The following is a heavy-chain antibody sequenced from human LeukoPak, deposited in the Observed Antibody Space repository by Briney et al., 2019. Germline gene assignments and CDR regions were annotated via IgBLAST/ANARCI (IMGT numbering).Heavy chain of an antibody. CDR1: GYTFTSYG. D-gene: IGHD5-18*01. CDR2: ISAYNGNT. V-gene: IGHV1-18*01. CDR3: ARVILGYSYGSRWFDP. Sequence: ASVKVSCKASGYTFTSYGISWVRQAPGQGLEWMGWISAYNGNTNYAQKLQGRVTMTTDTSTSTAFMELRSLRSDDTAVYYCARVILGYSYGSRWFDPWGQGTLVTVSS. J-gene: IGHJ5*02.